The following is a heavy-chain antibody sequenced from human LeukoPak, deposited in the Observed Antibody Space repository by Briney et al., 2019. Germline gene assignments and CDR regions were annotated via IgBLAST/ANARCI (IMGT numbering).Heavy chain of an antibody. D-gene: IGHD3-3*01. CDR3: IWSGLNWFDT. CDR2: IKSMAGGGQT. Sequence: GGSLRLSCVASGLTFTEAWMSWVRQAPGKGLEWIGRIKSMAGGGQTDYAAPVKGRFIISRDDSKNTMYLQMNSLRSEDTAVYYSIWSGLNWFDTGGQGNLVSVSS. CDR1: GLTFTEAW. V-gene: IGHV3-15*01. J-gene: IGHJ5*02.